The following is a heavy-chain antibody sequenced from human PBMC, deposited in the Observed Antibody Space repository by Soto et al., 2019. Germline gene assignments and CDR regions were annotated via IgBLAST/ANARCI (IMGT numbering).Heavy chain of an antibody. CDR3: ARADDFWSGYYLTPKYYFDY. CDR2: ISAYNGNT. CDR1: GYTFTSYG. Sequence: QVQLVQSGAEVKKPGASVKVSCKASGYTFTSYGISWVRQAPGQGHEWMGWISAYNGNTNYAQKLQGRVTMTTDTSTSTAYMELRSLRSDDTAVYYCARADDFWSGYYLTPKYYFDYWGQGTLVTVSS. V-gene: IGHV1-18*01. J-gene: IGHJ4*02. D-gene: IGHD3-3*01.